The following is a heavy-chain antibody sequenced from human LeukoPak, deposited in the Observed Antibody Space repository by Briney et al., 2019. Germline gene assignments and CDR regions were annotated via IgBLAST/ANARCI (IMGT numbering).Heavy chain of an antibody. CDR3: AKEPPSITGGDAFDI. CDR2: ISAYNGRT. D-gene: IGHD1-20*01. V-gene: IGHV1-18*01. Sequence: ASVKVSCKASGYTFTSYGISWGRQAPGQGGEWRGGISAYNGRTNYAKKLQGRGTMTTEKSTSTAYMELRSLRSDDTAVYYCAKEPPSITGGDAFDIWGQGTMVTVSS. J-gene: IGHJ3*02. CDR1: GYTFTSYG.